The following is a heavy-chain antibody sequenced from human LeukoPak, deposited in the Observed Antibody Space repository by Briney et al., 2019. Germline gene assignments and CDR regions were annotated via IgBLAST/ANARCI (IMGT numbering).Heavy chain of an antibody. CDR1: GFTFSDYY. D-gene: IGHD1-14*01. V-gene: IGHV3-11*05. CDR3: ARDPEYGHPFDY. CDR2: ISSSSSYT. J-gene: IGHJ4*02. Sequence: GGSLRLSCAASGFTFSDYYMSWIRQAPGKGLEWVSYISSSSSYTNYADSVKGRFTISRDNAKNSLYLQMNSLRAEDTAVYYCARDPEYGHPFDYWGQGTLVTVSS.